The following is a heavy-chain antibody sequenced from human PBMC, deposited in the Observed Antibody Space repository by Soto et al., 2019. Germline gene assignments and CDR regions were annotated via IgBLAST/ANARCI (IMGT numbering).Heavy chain of an antibody. CDR3: ASEEDYGDKY. CDR1: GFTFSRYW. D-gene: IGHD4-17*01. V-gene: IGHV3-7*01. Sequence: EVQLVESGGGLVQPGGSLRLSCAASGFTFSRYWMSWVRQSPGKGLEWVANIKQDGSEKYYVDSVKGRFTISRDNAKNSLYLQMNSLRAEDTAVYYCASEEDYGDKYWGQGTLVTVSS. J-gene: IGHJ4*02. CDR2: IKQDGSEK.